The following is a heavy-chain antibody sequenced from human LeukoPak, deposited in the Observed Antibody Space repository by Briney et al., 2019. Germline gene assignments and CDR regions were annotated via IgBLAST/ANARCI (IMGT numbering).Heavy chain of an antibody. CDR2: IYSGGST. CDR1: GFTVSSNY. D-gene: IGHD5-18*01. Sequence: PGGSLRLSCAASGFTVSSNYMSWVRQAPGKGLEWVSVIYSGGSTYYADSVKGRFTISRDNSKNTLYLQVNSLRAEDTAVYYCASGYSYGYFDYWGQGTLVTVSS. V-gene: IGHV3-66*02. CDR3: ASGYSYGYFDY. J-gene: IGHJ4*02.